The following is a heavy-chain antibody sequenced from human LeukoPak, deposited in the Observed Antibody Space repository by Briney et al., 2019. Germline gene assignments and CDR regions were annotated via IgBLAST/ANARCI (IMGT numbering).Heavy chain of an antibody. V-gene: IGHV1-69*05. Sequence: SVKVSCKASGGTFSSYAISWVRQAPGQGLEWMGGIIPIFGTANYAQKFQGRVTITTDESTSTAYMELSSLRSEDTAVYYCARVKAVAGPEDYYYYYMDVWGKGTTVTVSS. J-gene: IGHJ6*03. CDR2: IIPIFGTA. CDR3: ARVKAVAGPEDYYYYYMDV. CDR1: GGTFSSYA. D-gene: IGHD6-19*01.